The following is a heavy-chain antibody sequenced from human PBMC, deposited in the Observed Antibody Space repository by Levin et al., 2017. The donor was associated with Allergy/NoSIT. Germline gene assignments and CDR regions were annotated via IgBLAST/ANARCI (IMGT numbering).Heavy chain of an antibody. CDR1: GYTFTSYG. CDR3: ARGGGGGNWNYESKDAFDI. J-gene: IGHJ3*02. V-gene: IGHV1-18*01. D-gene: IGHD1-7*01. Sequence: PGASVKVSCKASGYTFTSYGISWVRQAPGQGLEWMGWISAYNGNTNYAQKLQGRVTMTTDTSTSTAYMELRSLRSDDTAVYYCARGGGGGNWNYESKDAFDIWGQGTMVTVSS. CDR2: ISAYNGNT.